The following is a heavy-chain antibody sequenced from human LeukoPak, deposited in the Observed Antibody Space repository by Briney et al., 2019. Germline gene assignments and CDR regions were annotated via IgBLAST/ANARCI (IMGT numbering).Heavy chain of an antibody. D-gene: IGHD2-15*01. CDR3: ARDLYCSGGSCLYYFDY. CDR2: INPSGGST. Sequence: ASVKVSCKASGYTFTSYYMHWVRQAPGQGLEWMGIINPSGGSTSYAQKFQGGVTTTRDTSTSTVYMELSSLRSEDTAVYYCARDLYCSGGSCLYYFDYWGQGTLVTVSS. V-gene: IGHV1-46*03. J-gene: IGHJ4*02. CDR1: GYTFTSYY.